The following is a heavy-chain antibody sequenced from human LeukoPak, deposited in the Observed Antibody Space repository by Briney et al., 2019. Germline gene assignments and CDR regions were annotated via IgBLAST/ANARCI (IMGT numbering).Heavy chain of an antibody. CDR2: INHNGST. D-gene: IGHD2-2*01. CDR1: GGSFSGYY. CDR3: ARSSTSNYYFDY. V-gene: IGHV4-34*01. J-gene: IGHJ4*02. Sequence: SETLSLTCAVYGGSFSGYYWSWIRQPPGKGLEWIGEINHNGSTNYNPSLKSRVTISVDTSKNQFSLKLSSVTAADTAVYYCARSSTSNYYFDYWGQGTLVAVSS.